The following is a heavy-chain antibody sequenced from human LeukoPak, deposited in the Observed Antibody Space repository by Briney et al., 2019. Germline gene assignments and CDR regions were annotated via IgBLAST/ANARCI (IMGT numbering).Heavy chain of an antibody. V-gene: IGHV3-23*01. D-gene: IGHD2-2*02. J-gene: IGHJ4*02. CDR3: AKELGYSRCQLLYYFDY. Sequence: PGGSLRLSCAASGFTFSSYGMSWVRQAPGKGLEWVSAISGSGGSTYYADSVKGRLTISRDNSKNTLYLQMNSLRAEDTAVYYCAKELGYSRCQLLYYFDYWGQGTLVTVSS. CDR2: ISGSGGST. CDR1: GFTFSSYG.